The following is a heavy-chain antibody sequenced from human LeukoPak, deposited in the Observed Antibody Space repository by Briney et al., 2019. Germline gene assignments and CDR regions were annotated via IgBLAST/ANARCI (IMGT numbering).Heavy chain of an antibody. CDR1: GGTVSRYP. CDR2: INPSGGST. Sequence: GASVRVSCKASGGTVSRYPISWVRQAPGQGLEWMGIINPSGGSTSYAQKFQGRVTMTRDMSTSTVYMELSSLRSEDTAVYYCARQRVGQLLDAFDIWGQGTMVTVSS. V-gene: IGHV1-46*01. D-gene: IGHD3/OR15-3a*01. CDR3: ARQRVGQLLDAFDI. J-gene: IGHJ3*02.